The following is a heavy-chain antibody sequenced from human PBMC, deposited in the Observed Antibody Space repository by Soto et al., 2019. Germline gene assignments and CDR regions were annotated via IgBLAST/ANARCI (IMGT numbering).Heavy chain of an antibody. CDR1: GFTFSSYA. D-gene: IGHD3-9*01. Sequence: EVQLVESGGGLVQPGGSLRLSCAASGFTFSSYAMHWVRQAPGKGLEYVSAISSNGGSTYYANSVKGRFTISRDNSKNTLYLQMGSLRAEDVAVYYCAILTGGWGQGTLVTVSS. CDR2: ISSNGGST. J-gene: IGHJ4*02. V-gene: IGHV3-64*01. CDR3: AILTGG.